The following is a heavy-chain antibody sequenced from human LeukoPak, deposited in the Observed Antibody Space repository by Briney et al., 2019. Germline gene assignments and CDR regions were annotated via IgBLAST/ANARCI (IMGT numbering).Heavy chain of an antibody. D-gene: IGHD4-17*01. Sequence: SETLSLTCAVSGASFSSHYWTWIRQSPGTGLEWIGYISHIGRTNYNPSLKSRVTISIDTSKNQFSLKLRSVTAADTAVYYCARDLVTVTKGFDIWGQGTMVSVSS. CDR1: GASFSSHY. CDR3: ARDLVTVTKGFDI. V-gene: IGHV4-59*11. J-gene: IGHJ3*02. CDR2: ISHIGRT.